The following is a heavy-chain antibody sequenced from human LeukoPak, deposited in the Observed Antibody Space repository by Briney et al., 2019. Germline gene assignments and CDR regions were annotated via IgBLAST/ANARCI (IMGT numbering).Heavy chain of an antibody. CDR1: GYTFTSYA. CDR3: ARGPSCSSTSCRYYYYYMDV. Sequence: ASVKVSCKASGYTFTSYAMNWVRQAPGQGLEWMGWINTNTGNPTYAQGFTGRFVFSLDTSVSTAYLQISSLKAEDTAVYYCARGPSCSSTSCRYYYYYMDVWGKGTTVTVSS. D-gene: IGHD2-2*01. J-gene: IGHJ6*03. V-gene: IGHV7-4-1*02. CDR2: INTNTGNP.